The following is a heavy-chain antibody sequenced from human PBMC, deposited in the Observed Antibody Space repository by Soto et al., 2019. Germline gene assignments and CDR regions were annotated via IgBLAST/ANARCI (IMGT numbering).Heavy chain of an antibody. J-gene: IGHJ3*02. CDR1: GFTFSSYA. V-gene: IGHV3-23*01. CDR2: ISGSGGST. D-gene: IGHD2-15*01. CDR3: AKGVVVVVAATDAFDI. Sequence: SGGSLRLSCAASGFTFSSYAMSWVRQAPGKGLEWVSAISGSGGSTYYADSVKGRFTISRDNSKNTLYLQMNSLRAEDTAVYYCAKGVVVVVAATDAFDIWGQGTMVTVSS.